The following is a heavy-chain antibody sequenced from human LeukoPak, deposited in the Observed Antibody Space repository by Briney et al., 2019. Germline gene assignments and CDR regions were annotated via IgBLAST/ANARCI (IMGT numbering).Heavy chain of an antibody. CDR2: IHHGGTT. D-gene: IGHD2-15*01. CDR1: GGSISPYY. V-gene: IGHV4-4*07. J-gene: IGHJ4*02. Sequence: SEALFLTCTVSGGSISPYYWTWIRQSAGKRLDFIGRIHHGGTTNYNPSLASRLRLSVDTSNNQFSLKLSSVTAADAAVYFCARSATLRPNFNYWGQGTLVTVSS. CDR3: ARSATLRPNFNY.